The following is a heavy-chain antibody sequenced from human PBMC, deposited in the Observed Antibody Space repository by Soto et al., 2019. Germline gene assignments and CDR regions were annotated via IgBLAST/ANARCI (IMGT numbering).Heavy chain of an antibody. CDR2: INAGSGNT. Sequence: ASVKVSCKASGYTFTSYAMHWVRQAPGQRLEWMGWINAGSGNTKYSQKFQGRVTITRDTSASTAYMELSSLRSEDTAVYYCARDAASGSGSPPYWGQGTLVTVSS. J-gene: IGHJ4*02. V-gene: IGHV1-3*01. CDR1: GYTFTSYA. CDR3: ARDAASGSGSPPY. D-gene: IGHD3-10*01.